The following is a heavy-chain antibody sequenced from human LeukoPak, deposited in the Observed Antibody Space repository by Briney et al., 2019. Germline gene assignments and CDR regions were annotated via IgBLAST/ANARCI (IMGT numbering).Heavy chain of an antibody. J-gene: IGHJ6*03. CDR3: ARGGRYYGSGSYYPYYMDG. Sequence: ASVKVSCKASGYTFIGYDMHWVRQAPGQGLEWMGWINPHSGGTKYAQKFQGRVTMTSDTSISTAYMELSSLRSEDTAVYYCARGGRYYGSGSYYPYYMDGWGKGTTVTVSS. V-gene: IGHV1-2*02. CDR2: INPHSGGT. D-gene: IGHD3-10*01. CDR1: GYTFIGYD.